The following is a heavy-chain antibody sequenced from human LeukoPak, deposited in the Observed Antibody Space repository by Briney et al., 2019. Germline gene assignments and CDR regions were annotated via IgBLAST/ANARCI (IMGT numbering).Heavy chain of an antibody. CDR3: AKDSLHYYDSSGYSDYYYMDV. CDR2: IWYDGSNK. J-gene: IGHJ6*03. Sequence: GRSLKLSCAASGFTFSSYGMHWVRQAPGKGLEWVAVIWYDGSNKYYADSVKGRFTISRDNSKNTLYLQMNSLRAEDTAVYYCAKDSLHYYDSSGYSDYYYMDVWGKGTTVTASS. CDR1: GFTFSSYG. D-gene: IGHD3-22*01. V-gene: IGHV3-33*06.